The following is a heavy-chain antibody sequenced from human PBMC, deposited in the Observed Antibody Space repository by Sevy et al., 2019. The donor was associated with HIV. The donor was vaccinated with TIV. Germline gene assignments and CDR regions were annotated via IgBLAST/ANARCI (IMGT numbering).Heavy chain of an antibody. Sequence: SETLSLTCTVSGGSISSGDYYWSWIRQPPGKGLEWIGYIYYSGSTYYNPSLKSRVTISVDTSKNQFSLKLSSVTAADTAVYFCARERKYYADYWGQGTLVTVSS. J-gene: IGHJ4*02. V-gene: IGHV4-30-4*01. D-gene: IGHD3-16*01. CDR2: IYYSGST. CDR3: ARERKYYADY. CDR1: GGSISSGDYY.